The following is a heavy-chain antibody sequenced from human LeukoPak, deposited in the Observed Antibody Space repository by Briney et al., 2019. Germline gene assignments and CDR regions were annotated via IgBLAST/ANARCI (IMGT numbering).Heavy chain of an antibody. D-gene: IGHD2-15*01. J-gene: IGHJ6*02. Sequence: GASVKGYCKASGYTFTSYYMHWVRQAPGQGLEWMGIINPSGGSTSYAQKFQGRVTMTRDTSTSTVYMELSSLRSEDTAVYYCARVRGYCSGGSCYSLHGMDVWGQGTTVTVSS. CDR1: GYTFTSYY. CDR3: ARVRGYCSGGSCYSLHGMDV. CDR2: INPSGGST. V-gene: IGHV1-46*01.